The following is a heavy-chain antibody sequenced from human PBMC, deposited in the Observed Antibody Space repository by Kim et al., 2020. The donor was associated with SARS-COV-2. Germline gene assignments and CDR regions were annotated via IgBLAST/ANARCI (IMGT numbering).Heavy chain of an antibody. D-gene: IGHD6-13*01. CDR2: VSGSGGST. V-gene: IGHV3-23*01. CDR3: AKEGAAASFDY. J-gene: IGHJ4*02. CDR1: GFTFSSYA. Sequence: GGSLRLSCAASGFTFSSYAMTWVRQAPGKGLEWVSAVSGSGGSTYYADSVKGRFTISRANSKNTLYLQMNSLRAEDTAVYYCAKEGAAASFDYWGQGTLVTVSS.